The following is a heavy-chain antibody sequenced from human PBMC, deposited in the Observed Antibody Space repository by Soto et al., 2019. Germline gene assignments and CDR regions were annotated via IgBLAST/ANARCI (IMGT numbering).Heavy chain of an antibody. CDR2: INHSGST. J-gene: IGHJ6*03. CDR3: ARVLSNRITMVRGVSYYYYYMDV. V-gene: IGHV4-34*01. D-gene: IGHD3-10*01. CDR1: GGSFSGYY. Sequence: PSETLSLTCAVYGGSFSGYYWSWIRQPPGKGLEWIGEINHSGSTNYNPSLKSRVTISVDTSKNQFSLKLSSVTAADTAVYYCARVLSNRITMVRGVSYYYYYMDVWGKGTTVTVSS.